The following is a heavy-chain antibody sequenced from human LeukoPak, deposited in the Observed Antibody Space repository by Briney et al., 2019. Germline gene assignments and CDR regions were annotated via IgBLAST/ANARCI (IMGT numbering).Heavy chain of an antibody. D-gene: IGHD2-21*02. CDR1: GLTFSNAW. CDR3: TTLGWVATTINYYFDY. J-gene: IGHJ4*02. Sequence: GGSLRLSCAASGLTFSNAWMSWVRQAPGKGLEWVGRIKSKTDGETTEYGAPVKGRFIILRDDSKTTLYLQMNSLKTEDTAVYYCTTLGWVATTINYYFDYWGQGTLVTVSS. V-gene: IGHV3-15*01. CDR2: IKSKTDGETT.